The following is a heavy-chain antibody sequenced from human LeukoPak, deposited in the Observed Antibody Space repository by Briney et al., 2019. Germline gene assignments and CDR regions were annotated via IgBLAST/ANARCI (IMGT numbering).Heavy chain of an antibody. CDR3: ASRSGWSYFDY. CDR2: IYHSGST. D-gene: IGHD6-19*01. J-gene: IGHJ4*02. Sequence: SETLSLTCAVSDYSISSGYYWGWIRQPPGKGLEWIGSIYHSGSTYYNPSLKSRVTISVDTSKNQFSLKLSSVTAADTAVYYCASRSGWSYFDYWGQGTLVTVSS. V-gene: IGHV4-38-2*01. CDR1: DYSISSGYY.